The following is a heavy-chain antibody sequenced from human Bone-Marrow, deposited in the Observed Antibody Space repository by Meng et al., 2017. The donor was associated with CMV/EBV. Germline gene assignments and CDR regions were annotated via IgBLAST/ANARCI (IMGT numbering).Heavy chain of an antibody. Sequence: QVHPVQSVAEVKKPGASVKVSCKASGYTFTSYYMHWVRQAPGQGLEWMGIINPSGGSTSYAQKFQGRVTMTRDTSTSTVYMGLSSLRSEDTAVYYCARVGSSGWYEYWGQGTLVTISS. J-gene: IGHJ4*02. CDR3: ARVGSSGWYEY. CDR2: INPSGGST. D-gene: IGHD6-19*01. CDR1: GYTFTSYY. V-gene: IGHV1-46*01.